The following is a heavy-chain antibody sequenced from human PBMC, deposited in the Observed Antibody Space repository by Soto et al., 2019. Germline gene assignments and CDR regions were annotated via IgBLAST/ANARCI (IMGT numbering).Heavy chain of an antibody. Sequence: QVQLQESGPGLVKPSETLSLTCTVSGGSISSYYWSWIRQPPGKGLEWIGYIYYSGTTSYNPSLKSRVTISINTSKNQFSLKLGSVTAADTAVYYCAREDSRWFDPWGQGTLVTVSS. CDR1: GGSISSYY. CDR3: AREDSRWFDP. CDR2: IYYSGTT. V-gene: IGHV4-59*01. J-gene: IGHJ5*02.